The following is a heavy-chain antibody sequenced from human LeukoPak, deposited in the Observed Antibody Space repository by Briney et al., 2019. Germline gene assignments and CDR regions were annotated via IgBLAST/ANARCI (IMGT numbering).Heavy chain of an antibody. CDR3: ARQGITIFEVAFDY. CDR2: IYYGGST. D-gene: IGHD3-3*01. J-gene: IGHJ4*02. CDR1: GGSISSSSYY. V-gene: IGHV4-39*01. Sequence: SETLSLTCTVSGGSISSSSYYWGWIRQRPGTGLEWIGSIYYGGSTYYNPSLKSRVTISVDTSKNQFSLKLSSVTAADTAVYYCARQGITIFEVAFDYWGQGTQVTVSS.